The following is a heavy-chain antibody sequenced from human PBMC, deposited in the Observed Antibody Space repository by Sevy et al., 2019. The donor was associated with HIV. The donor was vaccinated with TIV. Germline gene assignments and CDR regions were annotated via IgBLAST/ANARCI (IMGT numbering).Heavy chain of an antibody. D-gene: IGHD3-22*01. Sequence: ASVKVSCKVSGYTLSQLSMHWVRLAPGKGLEWIGSFDPEDDETIYAQKFQDRVTMTEDTSTNTAYMELSSLRSEDTAVYYCATTKDYYESSGDPFDYWGQGTLVTVSS. CDR1: GYTLSQLS. CDR3: ATTKDYYESSGDPFDY. CDR2: FDPEDDET. V-gene: IGHV1-24*01. J-gene: IGHJ4*02.